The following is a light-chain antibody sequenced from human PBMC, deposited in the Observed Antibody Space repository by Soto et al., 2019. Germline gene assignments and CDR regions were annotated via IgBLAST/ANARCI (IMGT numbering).Light chain of an antibody. J-gene: IGLJ3*02. V-gene: IGLV2-14*01. CDR2: EVS. CDR1: SSDVGAYNS. Sequence: QSVLTQPASVSGSPGQSITISCTGTSSDVGAYNSVSWYQQHPGKAPKLMLYEVSKRPSGVSIRFSGSKSGNTASLTMSGLQAEDEADYYCSSYTSSSTLVVFGGGTQLTVL. CDR3: SSYTSSSTLVV.